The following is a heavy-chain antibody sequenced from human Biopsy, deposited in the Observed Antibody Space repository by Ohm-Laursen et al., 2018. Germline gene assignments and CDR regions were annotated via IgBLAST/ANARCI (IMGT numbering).Heavy chain of an antibody. CDR2: FAPENGRI. CDR1: GYSLTELS. CDR3: AADINVWNVNY. D-gene: IGHD1-1*01. V-gene: IGHV1-24*01. J-gene: IGHJ4*02. Sequence: GASVKVSCKVSGYSLTELSMHWVRQAPGQGLEWMGGFAPENGRIVYSQKFQGRVTMTEDTSTSTAYMEVWRLRSDDTAVYYCAADINVWNVNYWGQGTLVTVSS.